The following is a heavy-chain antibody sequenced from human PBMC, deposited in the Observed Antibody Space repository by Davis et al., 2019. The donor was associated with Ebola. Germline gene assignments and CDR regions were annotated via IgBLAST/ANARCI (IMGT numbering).Heavy chain of an antibody. Sequence: PGGSLRLSCTTSGFTFGDYAMNWVRQAPGKGLEWVGFIRSKASGGTTVYATSVKGRFTISRDDSKSIAYLQMNSLKTEDTGVYYCTRSFDRSGYYPGYFQLWGQGTLVTVSS. CDR1: GFTFGDYA. J-gene: IGHJ1*01. D-gene: IGHD3-22*01. CDR2: IRSKASGGTT. CDR3: TRSFDRSGYYPGYFQL. V-gene: IGHV3-49*04.